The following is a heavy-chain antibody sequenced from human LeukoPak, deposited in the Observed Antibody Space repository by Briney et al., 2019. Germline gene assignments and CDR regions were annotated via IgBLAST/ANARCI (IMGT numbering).Heavy chain of an antibody. CDR1: GYTFTSYY. J-gene: IGHJ4*02. V-gene: IGHV1-46*01. CDR2: INPRDGYT. D-gene: IGHD5-18*01. CDR3: ATLTAVVEI. Sequence: ASVKVSCKASGYTFTSYYIHWVRQAPGQGLEWMGIINPRDGYTNYGQKFQGRVTATRDTSSNTLYMELRSLTSEDTAVYYCATLTAVVEIWGQGTMVTVSS.